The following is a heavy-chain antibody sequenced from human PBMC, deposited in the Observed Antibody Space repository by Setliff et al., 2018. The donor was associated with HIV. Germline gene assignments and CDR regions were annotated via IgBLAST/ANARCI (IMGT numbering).Heavy chain of an antibody. J-gene: IGHJ4*02. D-gene: IGHD5-12*01. V-gene: IGHV4-39*01. CDR3: ARYTVGSMVDY. CDR2: IYPGST. Sequence: PSETLSLTCSVSGGSIISDIFYWGWIRQPPGKGLEWIGSIYPGSTKCNPSLRSRLTISLDSPTNQFSVTLSAVTAADTAMYYCARYTVGSMVDYWGPGTLVTVSS. CDR1: GGSIISDIFY.